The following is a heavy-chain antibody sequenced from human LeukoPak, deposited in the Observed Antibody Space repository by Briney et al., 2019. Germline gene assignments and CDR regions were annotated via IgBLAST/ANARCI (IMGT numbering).Heavy chain of an antibody. V-gene: IGHV3-11*01. CDR3: AKVRYDGGLVPFDY. J-gene: IGHJ4*02. Sequence: PGGSLRLSCAASGFTFSDYYMSWIRQAPGKGLEWVSYISSSGSTIYYADSVKGRFTISRDNAKNSLYLQMNSLRAEDTAVYYCAKVRYDGGLVPFDYWGQGTLVTVSS. CDR2: ISSSGSTI. D-gene: IGHD3-9*01. CDR1: GFTFSDYY.